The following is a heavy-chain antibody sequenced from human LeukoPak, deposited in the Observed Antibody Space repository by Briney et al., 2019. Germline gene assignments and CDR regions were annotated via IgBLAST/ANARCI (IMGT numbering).Heavy chain of an antibody. CDR2: ISINSGGT. Sequence: QSGGSLRLSCAAAGFTFSSYAMTWVRQAPGKGLEWVSSISINSGGTYYADSVKGRFTISRDNSKNTLYLQMNSLRAEDTAVYYCAKDGRGGVPRAFDIWGQGTMVTVSS. J-gene: IGHJ3*02. D-gene: IGHD2-15*01. V-gene: IGHV3-23*01. CDR1: GFTFSSYA. CDR3: AKDGRGGVPRAFDI.